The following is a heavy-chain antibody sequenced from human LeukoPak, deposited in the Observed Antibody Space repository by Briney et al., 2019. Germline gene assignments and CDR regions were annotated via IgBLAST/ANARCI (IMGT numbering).Heavy chain of an antibody. CDR3: ARAYRGYSYGPYYYYYYMDV. J-gene: IGHJ6*03. CDR1: GGSISSYY. D-gene: IGHD5-18*01. V-gene: IGHV4-59*01. Sequence: PSETLSLTCTVSGGSISSYYWSWIRQPPGKGLEWIGYIYYSGSTNYNPSLKSRVTISVDTSKNQFSLKLSSVTAADTAVYYCARAYRGYSYGPYYYYYYMDVWGKGTTVTVSS. CDR2: IYYSGST.